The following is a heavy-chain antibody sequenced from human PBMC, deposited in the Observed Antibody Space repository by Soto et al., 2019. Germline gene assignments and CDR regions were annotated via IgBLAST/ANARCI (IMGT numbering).Heavy chain of an antibody. CDR1: GYTLTELS. V-gene: IGHV1-24*01. Sequence: ASVKVSCKVSGYTLTELSMHWVRRAPGKGLEWMGGFDPEDGETIYAQKFQGRVTMTEDTSTDTAYMELSSLRSEDTAVYYCATDQGGAREVLDYWGQGTLVSVSS. CDR3: ATDQGGAREVLDY. J-gene: IGHJ4*02. D-gene: IGHD1-26*01. CDR2: FDPEDGET.